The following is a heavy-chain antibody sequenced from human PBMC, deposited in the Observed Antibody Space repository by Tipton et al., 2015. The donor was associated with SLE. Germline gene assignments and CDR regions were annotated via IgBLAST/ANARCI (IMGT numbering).Heavy chain of an antibody. Sequence: QVQLVQSGAEVKKPGASVKVSCKASGYTFTSYGISWVRQAPGQGLEWMGWITAYNGNTDYAQKLQGRVTMTTDTSTSTAYMELRSLRSDDTAVYYCARRYYDFWGGPTRFDYWGQGTLVTVSS. D-gene: IGHD3-3*01. CDR3: ARRYYDFWGGPTRFDY. J-gene: IGHJ4*02. CDR1: GYTFTSYG. CDR2: ITAYNGNT. V-gene: IGHV1-18*01.